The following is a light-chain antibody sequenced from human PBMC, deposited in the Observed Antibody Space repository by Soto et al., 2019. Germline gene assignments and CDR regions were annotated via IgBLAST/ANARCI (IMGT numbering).Light chain of an antibody. CDR1: QSVSGSY. Sequence: DIVLTQSPGTLSFSPGERATLTCRASQSVSGSYLAWFQQVPVQAPRLLIYGASSRLTGIPDRFSGGGSGTAFSLTISRLEPEDFAVYYCQQYGNDPVTGGPGTKVDSK. V-gene: IGKV3-20*01. J-gene: IGKJ3*01. CDR2: GAS. CDR3: QQYGNDPVT.